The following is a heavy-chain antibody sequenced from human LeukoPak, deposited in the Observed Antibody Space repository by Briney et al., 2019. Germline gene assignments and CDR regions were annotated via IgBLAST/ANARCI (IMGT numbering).Heavy chain of an antibody. CDR1: GFTFNSYS. Sequence: GVSLRLSCSASGFTFNSYSMNWVRQAPGKGWEWVLSISSSSSYIYYADSVKGRFTISRDNAKNSLYLQMNSLRAEDTAVYYCARTEGFDPWGKGTLVTVSS. CDR2: ISSSSSYI. CDR3: ARTEGFDP. J-gene: IGHJ5*02. V-gene: IGHV3-21*01.